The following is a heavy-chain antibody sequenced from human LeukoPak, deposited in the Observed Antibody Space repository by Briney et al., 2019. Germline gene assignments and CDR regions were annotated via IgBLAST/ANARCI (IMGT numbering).Heavy chain of an antibody. Sequence: GGSLRLSCLTSGFTLSTNAMSWVRQAPGKGLEWISGISGSGASTYYADSVKGRFTISRDDSRNTLYLQMNSLRAENTAVYYCARAKGIAVAGTEDYWGQGTLVTVSS. CDR3: ARAKGIAVAGTEDY. D-gene: IGHD6-19*01. J-gene: IGHJ4*02. CDR2: ISGSGAST. CDR1: GFTLSTNA. V-gene: IGHV3-23*01.